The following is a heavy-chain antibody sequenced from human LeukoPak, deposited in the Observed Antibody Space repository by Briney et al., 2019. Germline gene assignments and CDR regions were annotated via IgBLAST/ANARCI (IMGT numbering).Heavy chain of an antibody. CDR1: GYTLTELS. CDR2: FDPEDGET. V-gene: IGHV1-24*01. Sequence: ASVKVSCKVSGYTLTELSMHWVRQAPGKGLEWMGGFDPEDGETIYAQKFQGRVTMTEDTSTDTAYMELSSLRSEDTAVYYCARVGGSGAPNDYYYYYMDVWGKGTTVTISS. J-gene: IGHJ6*03. CDR3: ARVGGSGAPNDYYYYYMDV. D-gene: IGHD6-19*01.